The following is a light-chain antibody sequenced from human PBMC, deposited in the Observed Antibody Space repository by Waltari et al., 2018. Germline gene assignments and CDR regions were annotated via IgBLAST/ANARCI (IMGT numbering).Light chain of an antibody. CDR3: SSYTSSNTWV. CDR2: DVT. V-gene: IGLV2-14*01. Sequence: QSALTQPASVSGSPGQSITISCIGTSSDIGGYNYVSWYQQHPGKAPKVMIYDVTKHPSGVSNRFSGSKSGSSASLTISGLQAEDEADYYCSSYTSSNTWVFGGGTKLTVL. CDR1: SSDIGGYNY. J-gene: IGLJ3*02.